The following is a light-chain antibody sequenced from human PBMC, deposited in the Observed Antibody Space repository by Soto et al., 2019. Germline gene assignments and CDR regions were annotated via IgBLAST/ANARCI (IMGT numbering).Light chain of an antibody. CDR2: GAS. Sequence: EIVLTQSPGTLSLSPGERATLSCRASKSVSSSYLAWYQQKPGQAPRLLIYGASSRATGIPDRFSGSGSGTDFTLTISRLEPEDCAVYYCQQYGSSSLTFGGGTKVEIK. CDR1: KSVSSSY. CDR3: QQYGSSSLT. J-gene: IGKJ4*01. V-gene: IGKV3-20*01.